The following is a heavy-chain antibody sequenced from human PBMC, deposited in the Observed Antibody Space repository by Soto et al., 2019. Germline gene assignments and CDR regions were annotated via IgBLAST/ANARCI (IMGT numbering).Heavy chain of an antibody. CDR2: INPSGGST. J-gene: IGHJ3*02. V-gene: IGHV1-46*01. D-gene: IGHD1-26*01. CDR1: GYTFTGYY. Sequence: ASVKVSCKASGYTFTGYYMHWVRQAPGQGLEWMGIINPSGGSTSYAQKFQGRVTMTRDTSTSTVYMELSSLRSEDTAVYYCARSTGVGATPLDAFDIWGQGTMVTVSS. CDR3: ARSTGVGATPLDAFDI.